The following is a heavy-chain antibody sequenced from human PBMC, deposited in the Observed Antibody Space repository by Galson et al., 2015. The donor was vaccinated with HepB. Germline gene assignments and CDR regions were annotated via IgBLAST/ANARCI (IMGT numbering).Heavy chain of an antibody. Sequence: SLRLSCAASGFTFSNSGMHWVRQAPGKGLEWVSLIWFDGSNKYYGDSVKGRFSISRDNSKKMLYLQMNSLGAEDTAVYYCTTGPKGCTNGVCYHYFDYWGQGTLVTVSS. CDR2: IWFDGSNK. D-gene: IGHD2-8*01. CDR3: TTGPKGCTNGVCYHYFDY. V-gene: IGHV3-33*01. CDR1: GFTFSNSG. J-gene: IGHJ4*02.